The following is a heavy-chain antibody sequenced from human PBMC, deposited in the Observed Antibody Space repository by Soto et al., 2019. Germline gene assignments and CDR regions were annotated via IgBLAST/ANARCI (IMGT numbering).Heavy chain of an antibody. CDR1: GFTLSNIW. CDR2: IIKDGSEK. D-gene: IGHD3-10*01. J-gene: IGHJ4*02. V-gene: IGHV3-7*03. CDR3: TRDWGGLGY. Sequence: GGSLTPSCAPAGFTLSNIWMTWVRQAPGKGLEWVANIIKDGSEKSYVDSVKGRFTISRDNAKNTLYLEMNSLRVEDTAVYYCTRDWGGLGYWGQGTLVTVSS.